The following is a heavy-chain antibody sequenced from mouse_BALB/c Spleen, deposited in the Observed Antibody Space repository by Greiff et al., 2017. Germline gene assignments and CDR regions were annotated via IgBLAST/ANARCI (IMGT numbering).Heavy chain of an antibody. D-gene: IGHD3-3*01. J-gene: IGHJ4*01. Sequence: VQLQQSGPELVKPGASVKMSCKASGYTFTDYYMDWVKQSHGESFEWIGRVNPYNGGTSYNQKFKGKATLTVDKSSSTAYMELNSLTSEDSAVYYCARKRGTRAMDYWGQGTSVTVSS. CDR3: ARKRGTRAMDY. CDR1: GYTFTDYY. V-gene: IGHV1-19*01. CDR2: VNPYNGGT.